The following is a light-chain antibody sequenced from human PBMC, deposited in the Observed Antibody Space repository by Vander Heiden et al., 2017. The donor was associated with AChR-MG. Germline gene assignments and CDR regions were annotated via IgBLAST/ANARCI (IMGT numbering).Light chain of an antibody. CDR3: QQYKNWPPYT. J-gene: IGKJ2*01. Sequence: EIVMTQSPATLSVSPGERATLSCRASQSVSSNLAWYQQKPGQAPRLLIYGASTRATGIPARFSGSGSGTEFTLTISSLQSEDFAVYYCQQYKNWPPYTFGQRTKLDIK. CDR1: QSVSSN. V-gene: IGKV3-15*01. CDR2: GAS.